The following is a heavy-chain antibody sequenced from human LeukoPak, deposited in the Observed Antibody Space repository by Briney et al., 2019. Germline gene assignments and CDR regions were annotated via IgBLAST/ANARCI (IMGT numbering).Heavy chain of an antibody. CDR2: IHYIGSA. CDR1: VGSIRIYC. Sequence: SEALSLTCSVSVGSIRIYCWSLVRQPPGKGLEWIGYIHYIGSANYNPSIKSRVTISVDPSKNLLSLKLTSATAPNTGVYYCARLTMPTGPGDYWGQGTLVTVSS. D-gene: IGHD4/OR15-4a*01. CDR3: ARLTMPTGPGDY. V-gene: IGHV4-59*08. J-gene: IGHJ4*02.